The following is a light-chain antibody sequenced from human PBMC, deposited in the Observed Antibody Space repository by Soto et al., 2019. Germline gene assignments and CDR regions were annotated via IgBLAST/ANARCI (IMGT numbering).Light chain of an antibody. CDR1: QSVSRSY. V-gene: IGKV3-20*01. J-gene: IGKJ5*01. CDR3: QQYGSSPPIT. Sequence: ELVLTQSPGTLSLSPGESAPLSCRASQSVSRSYLAWYQQKPGQAPRLLIYGASSRATGIPDRFSGSGSGTDFTLTISRLEPEDVAVYYCQQYGSSPPITFGQGTRLEIK. CDR2: GAS.